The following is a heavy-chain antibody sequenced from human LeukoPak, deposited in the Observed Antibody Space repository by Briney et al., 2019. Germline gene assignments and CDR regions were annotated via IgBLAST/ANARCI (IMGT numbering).Heavy chain of an antibody. CDR3: ARLDLADFWSGYYKARYYFDY. CDR2: IYTSGST. V-gene: IGHV4-4*07. D-gene: IGHD3-3*01. Sequence: PSETLSLTCTVSGGSISSYYWSWIRQPAGKGLEWIGRIYTSGSTNYNPSLKSRVTISVDTSKNQFSLKLSSVTAADTAVYYCARLDLADFWSGYYKARYYFDYWGQGTLVTVSS. J-gene: IGHJ4*02. CDR1: GGSISSYY.